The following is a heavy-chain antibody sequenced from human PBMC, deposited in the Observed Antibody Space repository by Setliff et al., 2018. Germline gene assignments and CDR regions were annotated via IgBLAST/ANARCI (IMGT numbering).Heavy chain of an antibody. CDR1: GFSFDGYS. J-gene: IGHJ4*02. V-gene: IGHV3-48*01. CDR2: ISSTSSTI. D-gene: IGHD3-16*01. CDR3: TKVGVFGGGYYDF. Sequence: QPGGSLRLSCAASGFSFDGYSMNWVRQAPGKGLEWVSSISSTSSTIYYADSVEGRFTISRDNAKNSLYLQMNSLRAEDTAVYYCTKVGVFGGGYYDFWGQGTLVTVSS.